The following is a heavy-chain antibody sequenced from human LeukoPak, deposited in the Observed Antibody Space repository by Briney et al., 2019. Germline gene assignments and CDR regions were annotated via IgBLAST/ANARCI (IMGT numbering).Heavy chain of an antibody. J-gene: IGHJ5*02. CDR1: GGSIATSSYY. CDR2: IYYRGST. D-gene: IGHD3-9*01. Sequence: SETLSHTCGVSGGSIATSSYYWGWIRQPPGKGLEWIGRIYYRGSTYYNPSLKSRVTISVDTSKNQFSLKLKSVTAADTAVYYCAREGKGVLTGYPKWFDPWGQGTLVTVSS. V-gene: IGHV4-39*02. CDR3: AREGKGVLTGYPKWFDP.